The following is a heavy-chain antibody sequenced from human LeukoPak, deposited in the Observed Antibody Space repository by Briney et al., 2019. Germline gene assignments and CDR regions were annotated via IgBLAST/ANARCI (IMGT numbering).Heavy chain of an antibody. CDR2: INHSGST. Sequence: SETLSLTCAVYGGSFSGYYWSWIRQPPGKGLEWIGEINHSGSTNYNPSLKSRVTISVDTSKNQFSLKLSSVTAADTAVYYCARYIDCSSTSCYNESWGQGTLVTVSS. CDR1: GGSFSGYY. CDR3: ARYIDCSSTSCYNES. D-gene: IGHD2-2*01. J-gene: IGHJ5*02. V-gene: IGHV4-34*01.